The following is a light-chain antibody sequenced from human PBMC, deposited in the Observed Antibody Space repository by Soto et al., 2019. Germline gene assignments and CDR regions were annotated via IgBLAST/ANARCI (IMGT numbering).Light chain of an antibody. CDR3: QAWDSSTDV. CDR2: QDT. V-gene: IGLV3-1*01. CDR1: KLGNKY. Sequence: SYELIQPPSVSVSPGQTASITCSGDKLGNKYASWYQQRPGQSPVLVIYQDTKRPSGIPERFSGSNSGSTATLTISGTQAMDEADYYCQAWDSSTDVFGTGTKVTVL. J-gene: IGLJ1*01.